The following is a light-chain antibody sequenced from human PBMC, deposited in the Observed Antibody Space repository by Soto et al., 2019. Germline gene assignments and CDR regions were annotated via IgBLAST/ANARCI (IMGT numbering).Light chain of an antibody. J-gene: IGLJ2*01. V-gene: IGLV2-11*01. CDR3: CSFAGSYTFVI. CDR2: DVT. Sequence: QSALTQPRSVSGSPGQSVTISCTGTSSDVGGYNYVSWYQHRPGKAPKLMIHDVTKRPSGVPDRFSGSKSGNTASLTISGLQDEDEADYYCCSFAGSYTFVIFGGGTKVTVL. CDR1: SSDVGGYNY.